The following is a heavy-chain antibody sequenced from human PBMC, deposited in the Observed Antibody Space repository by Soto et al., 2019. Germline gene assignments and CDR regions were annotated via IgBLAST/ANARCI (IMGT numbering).Heavy chain of an antibody. J-gene: IGHJ6*02. V-gene: IGHV3-33*01. CDR2: IWYDGSNK. CDR1: GFTFSSYG. D-gene: IGHD2-2*01. CDR3: ARDRGYCISTSCHPYGMDV. Sequence: GGSLRLSCAASGFTFSSYGMHWVRQAPGKGLEWVAVIWYDGSNKYYADSVKGRFTISRDNSKNTLYLQMNSLRAEDTAVYYCARDRGYCISTSCHPYGMDVWGQGTTVTVSS.